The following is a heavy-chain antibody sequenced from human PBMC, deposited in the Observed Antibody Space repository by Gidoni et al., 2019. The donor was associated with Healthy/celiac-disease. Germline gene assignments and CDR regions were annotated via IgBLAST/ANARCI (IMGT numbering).Heavy chain of an antibody. J-gene: IGHJ4*02. D-gene: IGHD4-17*01. CDR3: ARRGGATVTPYAIDY. CDR2: IWYDGSNK. V-gene: IGHV3-33*01. CDR1: GFTFSSYG. Sequence: QVQLVESGGGVVQPGRSLRLSCAASGFTFSSYGMHWVRQAPGKGLEWVAVIWYDGSNKYYADSVKGRFTISRDNSKNTLYLQMNSLRAEDTAVYYCARRGGATVTPYAIDYWGQGTLVTVSS.